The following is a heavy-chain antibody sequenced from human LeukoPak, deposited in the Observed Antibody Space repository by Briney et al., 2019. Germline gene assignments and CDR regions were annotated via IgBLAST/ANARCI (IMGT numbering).Heavy chain of an antibody. CDR2: ISGSGGST. V-gene: IGHV3-23*01. CDR1: GFTFSSFE. Sequence: QAGGSLRLSCAASGFTFSSFEMHWVRQAPGKGLEWVSAISGSGGSTYYADSVKGRFTISRDNSKNTLYLQMNSLRAEDTAVYYCAKDPPVSNYYYYYMDVWRKGTTVTVSS. J-gene: IGHJ6*03. CDR3: AKDPPVSNYYYYYMDV.